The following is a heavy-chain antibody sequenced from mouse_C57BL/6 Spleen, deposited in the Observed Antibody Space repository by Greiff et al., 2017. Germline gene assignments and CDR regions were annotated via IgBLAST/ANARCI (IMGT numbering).Heavy chain of an antibody. Sequence: QVQLQQSGPELVKPGASVKISCKASGYAFSSSWMNWVKQRPGKGLEWIGRIYPGDGDTNYNGKFKGKATLTADKSSSTASMQLSSLPSEDSAVYFCARLLEYFDYWGQGTTLTVSS. V-gene: IGHV1-82*01. CDR2: IYPGDGDT. CDR3: ARLLEYFDY. J-gene: IGHJ2*01. CDR1: GYAFSSSW.